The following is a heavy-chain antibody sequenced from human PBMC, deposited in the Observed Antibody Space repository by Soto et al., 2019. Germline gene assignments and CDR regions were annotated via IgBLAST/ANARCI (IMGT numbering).Heavy chain of an antibody. D-gene: IGHD1-26*01. J-gene: IGHJ4*02. CDR3: TPEGAGFGY. Sequence: GGSLRLSCAASGFTFSNYGMNWVRQAPGKGLEWVSGISTNGDTANYADSVKGRFTISRDNSKNALYMQMNSLKTEDTAVYYCTPEGAGFGYWGQGTLVTVSS. CDR1: GFTFSNYG. V-gene: IGHV3-23*01. CDR2: ISTNGDTA.